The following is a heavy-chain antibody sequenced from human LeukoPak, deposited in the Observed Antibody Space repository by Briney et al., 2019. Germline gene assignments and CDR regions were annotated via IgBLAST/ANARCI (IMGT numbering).Heavy chain of an antibody. CDR3: ARARGDGYQWYFDL. CDR1: GFTFSSYW. J-gene: IGHJ2*01. CDR2: IKQDGSEK. V-gene: IGHV3-7*01. Sequence: GGSLRLSCAASGFTFSSYWMNWVRQAPGKGLEWGANIKQDGSEKNYVDFVKGRFTISRDNAKNSLDLQMNSLRAEDTAVYYCARARGDGYQWYFDLWGRGTLVTVSS. D-gene: IGHD5-24*01.